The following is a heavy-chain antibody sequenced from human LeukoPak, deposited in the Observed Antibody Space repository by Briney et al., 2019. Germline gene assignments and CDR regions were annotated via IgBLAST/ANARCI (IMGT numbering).Heavy chain of an antibody. D-gene: IGHD2-15*01. CDR2: IYPGDSRN. CDR1: GNSFSDFW. Sequence: GESLKISCKGSGNSFSDFWIGWARQTPGKGLEWRRIIYPGDSRNTYSPSFQGRVTISADKSTSTVYLQMNSLKASDSAMYFCAWDIGGYPDYWGQGTLVTVSS. J-gene: IGHJ4*02. V-gene: IGHV5-51*01. CDR3: AWDIGGYPDY.